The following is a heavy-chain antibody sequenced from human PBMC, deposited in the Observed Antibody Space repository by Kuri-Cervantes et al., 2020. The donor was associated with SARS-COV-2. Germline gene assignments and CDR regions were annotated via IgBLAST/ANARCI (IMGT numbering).Heavy chain of an antibody. CDR3: AKLGSRRHYED. D-gene: IGHD4-17*01. V-gene: IGHV3-11*04. CDR1: GFTFSDYY. J-gene: IGHJ4*02. CDR2: ISSSGSTI. Sequence: GESLKISCAASGFTFSDYYMSWIRQAPGKGLEWVSYISSSGSTIYYADSVKGRFTISRDNAKNSLYLQMNSLRAEDTAVYYCAKLGSRRHYEDWGQGTLVTVSS.